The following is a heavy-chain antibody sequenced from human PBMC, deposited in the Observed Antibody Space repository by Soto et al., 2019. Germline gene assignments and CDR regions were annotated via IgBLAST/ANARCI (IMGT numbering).Heavy chain of an antibody. D-gene: IGHD6-6*01. CDR3: ARGIAARPGDDY. Sequence: QVQLQQWGAGLLKPSETLSLTCAVYGGSFSGYYWSWIRQPPGKGLEWIGEINHSGSTNYNPSLKSRVTISVDTSKNQFSLKLSSVTAADTAVYYCARGIAARPGDDYWGQGTLVTVSS. CDR2: INHSGST. CDR1: GGSFSGYY. V-gene: IGHV4-34*01. J-gene: IGHJ4*02.